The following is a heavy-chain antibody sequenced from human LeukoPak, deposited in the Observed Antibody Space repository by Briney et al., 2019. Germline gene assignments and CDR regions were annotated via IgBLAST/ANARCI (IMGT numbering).Heavy chain of an antibody. CDR1: GFTFSSYS. Sequence: GSLRLSCAASGFTFSSYSMNWVRQAPGKGLEWVSYISSSSSTIYYADSVKGRFTISRDNAKNTLYLQMNSLRAEDTAVYYCARAYSGYELFDYWGQGTLVTVCS. CDR2: ISSSSSTI. V-gene: IGHV3-48*04. J-gene: IGHJ4*02. CDR3: ARAYSGYELFDY. D-gene: IGHD5-12*01.